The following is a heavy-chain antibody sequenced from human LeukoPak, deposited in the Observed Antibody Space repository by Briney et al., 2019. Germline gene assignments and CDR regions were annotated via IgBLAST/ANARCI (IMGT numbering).Heavy chain of an antibody. CDR3: ATDPNIGLAGRTGAFEI. Sequence: GGSLRLSCAASGFTFSSCGMHWVRQAPGKGLEWVAVISYDGSNKYYGDSVKGRFTISRDNSKNTLYLQMNSLRAEDTAVYYCATDPNIGLAGRTGAFEIWGQGTMVTVSS. J-gene: IGHJ3*02. D-gene: IGHD6-19*01. V-gene: IGHV3-30*03. CDR2: ISYDGSNK. CDR1: GFTFSSCG.